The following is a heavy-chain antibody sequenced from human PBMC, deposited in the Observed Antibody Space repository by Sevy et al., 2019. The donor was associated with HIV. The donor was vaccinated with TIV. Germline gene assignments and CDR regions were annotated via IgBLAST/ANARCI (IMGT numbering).Heavy chain of an antibody. CDR1: GFTFSSYA. D-gene: IGHD3-22*01. CDR2: ISGSGGST. V-gene: IGHV3-23*01. Sequence: GGSLRLSCAASGFTFSSYAMSWVRQAPGKGLEWVSAISGSGGSTYYADSVKGRFTISRDNSKNTLYLQMNSLRVEDKAVYYCARVDSSGYYSVSGFDYWGQGTLVTVSS. J-gene: IGHJ4*02. CDR3: ARVDSSGYYSVSGFDY.